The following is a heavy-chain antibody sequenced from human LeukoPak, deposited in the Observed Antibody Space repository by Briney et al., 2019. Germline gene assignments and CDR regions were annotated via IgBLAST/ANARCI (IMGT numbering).Heavy chain of an antibody. D-gene: IGHD6-25*01. CDR3: ARRLTWAPGDY. J-gene: IGHJ4*02. CDR2: ISNSSSYI. V-gene: IGHV3-21*01. CDR1: GFTFNNYS. Sequence: PGGSLRLSCAASGFTFNNYSMNWVRQAPGKGLEWVSSISNSSSYIYYADSVKGRFTTSRDNAKNSLYLQMNSLRAEDTAVYYCARRLTWAPGDYWGQGTLVTVSS.